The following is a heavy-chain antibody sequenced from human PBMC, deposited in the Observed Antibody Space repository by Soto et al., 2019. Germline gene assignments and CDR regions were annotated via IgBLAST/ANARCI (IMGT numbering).Heavy chain of an antibody. J-gene: IGHJ6*02. D-gene: IGHD3-3*01. Sequence: GGSLRLSCAASGFTFSNAWMSWVRQAPGKGLEWVGRIKSKTDGGTTDYAAPVKGRFTISRDDSKNTLYLQMNSLKTEDTAVYYCTTDLPYYDFWSGYYGAPNYYGMDVWGQGTTVTVSS. V-gene: IGHV3-15*01. CDR3: TTDLPYYDFWSGYYGAPNYYGMDV. CDR1: GFTFSNAW. CDR2: IKSKTDGGTT.